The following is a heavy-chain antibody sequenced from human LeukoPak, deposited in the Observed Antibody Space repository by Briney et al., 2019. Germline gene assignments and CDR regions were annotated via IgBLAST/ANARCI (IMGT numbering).Heavy chain of an antibody. V-gene: IGHV1-3*01. CDR3: ARAILKDTAMVTRYFDL. Sequence: ASVKVSCKASGYTFTSYAMHWVRQAPGQGLEWMGWINAGNGYTKYSQKLQGRVTITRDTSASTAYMELSSLRSEDTAVYYCARAILKDTAMVTRYFDLWGRGTLVTVSS. J-gene: IGHJ2*01. CDR1: GYTFTSYA. CDR2: INAGNGYT. D-gene: IGHD5-18*01.